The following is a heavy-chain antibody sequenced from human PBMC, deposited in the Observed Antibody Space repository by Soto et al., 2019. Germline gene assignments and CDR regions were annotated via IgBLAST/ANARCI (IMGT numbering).Heavy chain of an antibody. CDR2: ISYHGNDK. D-gene: IGHD4-17*01. CDR1: GFTFSTYG. Sequence: QVQLVESGGGVVQPGRSLRLSCAASGFTFSTYGMHWVRQAPGKGLEWVAVISYHGNDKYYAESVKGRFTISRDNFKNTLYLQMDSLRAEDTAVYHCAKDHLLTTVTTVGDWGQGTLVTVSS. CDR3: AKDHLLTTVTTVGD. J-gene: IGHJ4*02. V-gene: IGHV3-30*18.